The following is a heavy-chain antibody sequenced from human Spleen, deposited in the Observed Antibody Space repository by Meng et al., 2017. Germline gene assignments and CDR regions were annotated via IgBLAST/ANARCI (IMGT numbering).Heavy chain of an antibody. D-gene: IGHD5-18*01. J-gene: IGHJ6*02. CDR1: GGSISSGGYY. V-gene: IGHV4-31*03. CDR2: IYYSGST. CDR3: ARTGYSFGYDSYYYQYYFMDV. Sequence: SETLSLTCTVSGGSISSGGYYWSWIRQHPGKGLEWIGYIYYSGSTYYNPSLKSRVTISVDTSKNQFSLRLSSVTAADTALYYCARTGYSFGYDSYYYQYYFMDVWGQGTTVTVSS.